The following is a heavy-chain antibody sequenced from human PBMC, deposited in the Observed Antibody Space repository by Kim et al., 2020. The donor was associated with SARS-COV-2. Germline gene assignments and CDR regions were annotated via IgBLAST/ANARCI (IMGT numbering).Heavy chain of an antibody. Sequence: SETLSLTCAVYGGSISGCYWCWIRHHPGKGLEGMGEVNHSGSTNYYPSLNNRVTILVDTYKNQFSLQLRSSTAADAAADYYLADYWGQGALVTVSS. D-gene: IGHD3-16*01. CDR1: GGSISGCY. J-gene: IGHJ4*01. V-gene: IGHV4-34*01. CDR2: VNHSGST. CDR3: LADY.